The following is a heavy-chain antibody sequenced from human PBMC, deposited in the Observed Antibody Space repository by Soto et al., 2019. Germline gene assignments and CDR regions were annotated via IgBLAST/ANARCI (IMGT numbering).Heavy chain of an antibody. D-gene: IGHD6-6*01. CDR1: GEGLSSYA. V-gene: IGHV1-69*13. J-gene: IGHJ4*02. Sequence: SLNGSCKAAGEGLSSYAGSWVRKAHGQGLEWMGGIIPIFGTANYAQKFQGRVTITADESTSTAYMELSSLRSEDTAVYYCARSIAARLASAFDYWGQGTLVTVSS. CDR3: ARSIAARLASAFDY. CDR2: IIPIFGTA.